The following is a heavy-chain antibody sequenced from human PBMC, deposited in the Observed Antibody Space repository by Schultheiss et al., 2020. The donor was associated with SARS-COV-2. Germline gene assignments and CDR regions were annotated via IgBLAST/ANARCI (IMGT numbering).Heavy chain of an antibody. Sequence: GGSLRLSCAASGFTFSGSAMHWVRQASGKGLEWVGRIRSKANSYATAYAASVKGRFTISRDDSKNTAYLQMNSLKTEDTAVYYCAKDSSCTGCVCYTYYFDYWGQGTLVTVSS. CDR3: AKDSSCTGCVCYTYYFDY. V-gene: IGHV3-73*01. J-gene: IGHJ4*02. CDR1: GFTFSGSA. D-gene: IGHD2-8*02. CDR2: IRSKANSYAT.